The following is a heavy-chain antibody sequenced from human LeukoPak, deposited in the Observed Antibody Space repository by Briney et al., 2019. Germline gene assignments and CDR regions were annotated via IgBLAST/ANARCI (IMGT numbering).Heavy chain of an antibody. Sequence: PSETLSLTCTVSGGSISSGSYYWSWIRQPAGKGLEWIGRIYTSGSTNYNPSLKSRVTISVDTSKNQFSLKLSSVTAADTAVYYCARDSDPWRGGTLVTVSS. J-gene: IGHJ2*01. CDR2: IYTSGST. CDR3: ARDSDP. CDR1: GGSISSGSYY. V-gene: IGHV4-61*02.